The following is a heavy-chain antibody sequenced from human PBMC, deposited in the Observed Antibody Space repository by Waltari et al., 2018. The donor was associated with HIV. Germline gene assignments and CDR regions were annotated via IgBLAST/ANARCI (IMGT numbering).Heavy chain of an antibody. J-gene: IGHJ3*02. CDR1: GYSISSGYY. CDR3: ARAWGHYYESEMHAFDI. Sequence: QVQLQESGPGLVKPSETLSLTCAVSGYSISSGYYWGWIRQPPGKGLEWIGSIYHSGSTYYNPTLKGRVTISVDTSKNQFSLKLSSVTAADTAVYYCARAWGHYYESEMHAFDIWGQGTMVTVSS. CDR2: IYHSGST. D-gene: IGHD3-22*01. V-gene: IGHV4-38-2*01.